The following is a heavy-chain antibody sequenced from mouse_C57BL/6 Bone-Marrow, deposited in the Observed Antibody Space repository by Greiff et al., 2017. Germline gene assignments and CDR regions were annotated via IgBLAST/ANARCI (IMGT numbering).Heavy chain of an antibody. V-gene: IGHV1-61*01. CDR3: ARGGGNYLYAMDY. Sequence: QVQLQQPGAELVRPGSSVKLSCKASGYTFTSYWMDWVKQRPGQGLEWIGNIYPSDSETHYNQQFKDKATLTVDKSSSTAYMQLSSLTSEDSAVYYCARGGGNYLYAMDYWGQGTSVTVSS. CDR1: GYTFTSYW. D-gene: IGHD2-1*01. CDR2: IYPSDSET. J-gene: IGHJ4*01.